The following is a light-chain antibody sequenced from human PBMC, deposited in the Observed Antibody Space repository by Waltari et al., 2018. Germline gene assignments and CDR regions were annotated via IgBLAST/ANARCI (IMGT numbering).Light chain of an antibody. V-gene: IGLV2-23*02. J-gene: IGLJ3*02. Sequence: QSALTQPASVSGSPGQSVTISCIGASSDIGRYDIVSWYQQHPGNAPKLIICDVSKRPSGVSDRFSGSKSGATASLTISGLQFEDEADYYCCSYAGNYIWVFGGGTRLTVL. CDR3: CSYAGNYIWV. CDR2: DVS. CDR1: SSDIGRYDI.